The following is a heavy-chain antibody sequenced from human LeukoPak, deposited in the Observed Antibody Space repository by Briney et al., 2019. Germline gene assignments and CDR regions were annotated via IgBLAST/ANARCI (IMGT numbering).Heavy chain of an antibody. CDR2: IYYSGST. Sequence: SETLSLTCTVSGGSISSGGYYWSWIRQHPGKGLEWIGYIYYSGSTYYNPSLKSRVTISVDTSKNQFSLMLNSVTAADTATYYCARHQKDSYDSIFHAFEIWGQGTMATVSS. D-gene: IGHD3-22*01. CDR3: ARHQKDSYDSIFHAFEI. J-gene: IGHJ3*02. CDR1: GGSISSGGYY. V-gene: IGHV4-31*03.